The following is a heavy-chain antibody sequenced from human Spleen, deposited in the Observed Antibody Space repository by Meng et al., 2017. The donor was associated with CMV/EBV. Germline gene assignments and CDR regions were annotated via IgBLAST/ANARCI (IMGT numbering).Heavy chain of an antibody. J-gene: IGHJ4*02. Sequence: SETLSLTCTVSGYSISSGYYWGWIRQPPGKGLEWIGSIYHSGSTYYNPSLKSRVTISVDTSKDQFSLKLRSVTAADTAVYYCARSGLRFLEWLFPFDYWGQGTLVTVSS. CDR1: GYSISSGYY. CDR3: ARSGLRFLEWLFPFDY. V-gene: IGHV4-38-2*02. D-gene: IGHD3-3*01. CDR2: IYHSGST.